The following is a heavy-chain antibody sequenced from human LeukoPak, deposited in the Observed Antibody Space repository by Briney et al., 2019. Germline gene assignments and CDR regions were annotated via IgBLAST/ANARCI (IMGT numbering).Heavy chain of an antibody. Sequence: GGSLRLSCAASGFTFSSYAMHWVRQAPGKGLEWVAVISYDGSNKYYADSVKGRFTISRDNSKNTLYLQMNSLRAEDTAVYYCARGTYYYDSSGYPYYFDYWGQGTLVTVSS. CDR3: ARGTYYYDSSGYPYYFDY. V-gene: IGHV3-30*04. CDR2: ISYDGSNK. D-gene: IGHD3-22*01. CDR1: GFTFSSYA. J-gene: IGHJ4*02.